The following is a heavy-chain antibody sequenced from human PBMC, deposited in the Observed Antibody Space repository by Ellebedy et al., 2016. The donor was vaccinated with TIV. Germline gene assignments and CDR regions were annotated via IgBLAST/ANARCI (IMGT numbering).Heavy chain of an antibody. J-gene: IGHJ4*02. CDR1: GFTFSSYA. CDR2: ISASGGST. CDR3: ARDGGRDCGGDCPFDY. V-gene: IGHV3-23*01. Sequence: GESLKISCAASGFTFSSYAMSWVRQAPGKGLEWVSTISASGGSTYYAASVKGRFTISRDKSKNTLFLQMNSLRAEDTAVYYCARDGGRDCGGDCPFDYWGQGTLVTVSS. D-gene: IGHD2-21*02.